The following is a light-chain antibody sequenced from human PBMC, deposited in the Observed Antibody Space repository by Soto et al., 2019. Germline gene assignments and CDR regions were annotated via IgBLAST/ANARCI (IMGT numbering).Light chain of an antibody. CDR3: QQYNSYPFT. J-gene: IGKJ3*01. Sequence: DIQMTQSPSTLSASVGDRVTITCRASQSISSWLAWYQQKPGKAPKLLIYDASSLESGVPSSFSGSGSGTEFTLTISSLQPYDLATYYCQQYNSYPFTFGPGTKVDIK. CDR2: DAS. V-gene: IGKV1-5*01. CDR1: QSISSW.